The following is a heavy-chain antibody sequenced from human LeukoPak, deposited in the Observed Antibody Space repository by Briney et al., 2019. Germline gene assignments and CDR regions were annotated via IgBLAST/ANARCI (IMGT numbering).Heavy chain of an antibody. CDR3: ARVSSSWPGQYYFDY. CDR2: IYYSGST. D-gene: IGHD6-13*01. CDR1: GGSISSGDYY. V-gene: IGHV4-30-4*01. Sequence: SQTLSLTCTVSGGSISSGDYYWSWIRQPPGKGLEWIGYIYYSGSTYYNPSLKSRVSISLDTSKNEFSLKLSSVTAADTAVYYCARVSSSWPGQYYFDYWGQGTLVTVSS. J-gene: IGHJ4*02.